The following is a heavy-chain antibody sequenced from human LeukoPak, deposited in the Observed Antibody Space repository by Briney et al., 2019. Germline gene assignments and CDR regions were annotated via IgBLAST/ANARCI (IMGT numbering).Heavy chain of an antibody. V-gene: IGHV3-48*03. CDR1: GFTFSSYE. D-gene: IGHD4-17*01. CDR2: ISSSGSTI. J-gene: IGHJ4*02. Sequence: GGSLRLSFAASGFTFSSYEMNWVRQAPGKGLEWVSYISSSGSTIYYADSVKGRFTISRDNSKNTLYLQIDSLRAKDTAVYYCATSLLRDYGDYEGYFDYWGQRTLVTVSS. CDR3: ATSLLRDYGDYEGYFDY.